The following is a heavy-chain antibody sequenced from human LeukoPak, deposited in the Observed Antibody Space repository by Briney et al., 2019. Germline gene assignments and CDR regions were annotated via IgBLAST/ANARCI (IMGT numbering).Heavy chain of an antibody. Sequence: SQTLSLTRAIPGDRASSNSAAWNWIRQSPSRGLEWLGRTYYRSKWYNDYAVSVKSRITINPDTSKNQFSLQLNSVTPEDTAVYYCARVGSSGWYADWFDPWGQGTLVTVSS. V-gene: IGHV6-1*01. CDR2: TYYRSKWYN. J-gene: IGHJ5*02. CDR3: ARVGSSGWYADWFDP. D-gene: IGHD6-19*01. CDR1: GDRASSNSAA.